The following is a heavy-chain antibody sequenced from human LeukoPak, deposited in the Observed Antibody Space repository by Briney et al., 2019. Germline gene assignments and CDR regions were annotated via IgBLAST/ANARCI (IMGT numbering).Heavy chain of an antibody. CDR1: GGSFSGYY. CDR2: INHSGST. V-gene: IGHV4-34*01. CDR3: ARRSGYYDY. J-gene: IGHJ4*02. Sequence: AETLSLTCAVYGGSFSGYYWSWIRQPPGKGLEWIGEINHSGSTNYNPSLKSRVTISVDTSKNHFSLKLSSVTAADPAVYYCARRSGYYDYWGQGTLVTVSS. D-gene: IGHD3-22*01.